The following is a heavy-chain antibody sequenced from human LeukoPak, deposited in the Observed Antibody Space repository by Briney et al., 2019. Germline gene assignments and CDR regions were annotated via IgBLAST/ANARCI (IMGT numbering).Heavy chain of an antibody. J-gene: IGHJ4*02. CDR2: INMDGSEK. V-gene: IGHV3-7*01. Sequence: GGSLRLSCAASGFTFGNYWMSWVRQAPGKGPEWVAHINMDGSEKYYVDSVKGRFTISRDNAKNSLYLQMNSLRVEDTAVYYCARDKVTYWGPGTLVTVSS. CDR1: GFTFGNYW. CDR3: ARDKVTY.